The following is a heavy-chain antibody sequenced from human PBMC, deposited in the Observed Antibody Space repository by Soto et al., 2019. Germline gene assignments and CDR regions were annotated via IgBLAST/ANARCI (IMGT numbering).Heavy chain of an antibody. D-gene: IGHD2-8*01. J-gene: IGHJ5*02. Sequence: ASVKVSCKASGYTFINYYIHWVRQAPGQGLEWLGWINPNSGSTNSAQKFQGSVAMTRDTSKNQFSLKLSSVTAADTAVYYCARGRKVGLMVYAPYNWFDPWGQGTLVTVSS. V-gene: IGHV1-2*02. CDR2: INPNSGST. CDR1: GYTFINYY. CDR3: ARGRKVGLMVYAPYNWFDP.